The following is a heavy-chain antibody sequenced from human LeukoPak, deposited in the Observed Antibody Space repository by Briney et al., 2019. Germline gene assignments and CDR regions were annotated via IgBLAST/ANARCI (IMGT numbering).Heavy chain of an antibody. CDR2: IYYSGST. J-gene: IGHJ5*02. CDR1: GGSISSSSYY. Sequence: SETLSLTCTVSGGSISSSSYYWGWIRQPPGKGLEWIGSIYYSGSTYYNPSLKSRVTISVDTSKNQFSLKLSSVTAADTAVYYCARHSLDRLVSTCWFDPWGQGTLVTVSS. D-gene: IGHD3-22*01. V-gene: IGHV4-39*01. CDR3: ARHSLDRLVSTCWFDP.